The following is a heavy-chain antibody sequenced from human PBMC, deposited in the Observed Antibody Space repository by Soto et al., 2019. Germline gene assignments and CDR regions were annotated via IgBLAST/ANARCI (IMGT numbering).Heavy chain of an antibody. CDR2: INAYDGSR. V-gene: IGHV1-18*04. D-gene: IGHD6-13*01. CDR1: GYIFTSYY. J-gene: IGHJ4*02. Sequence: ASVKVSCKASGYIFTSYYIHWVRQAPGQGLEWMGWINAYDGSRNFAQSLQGRVTMTTDTSTSTAYMEVRSLRSDDTAVYYCARARYSSSWYVDYWGQGTLVTVSS. CDR3: ARARYSSSWYVDY.